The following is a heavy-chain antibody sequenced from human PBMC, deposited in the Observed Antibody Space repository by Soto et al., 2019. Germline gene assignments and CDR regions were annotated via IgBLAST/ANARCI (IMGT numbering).Heavy chain of an antibody. CDR3: ARVGGPNSYGHDVYYYYYGMDV. CDR2: INPSGGST. D-gene: IGHD5-18*01. Sequence: QVQLVQSGAEVKKPGASVKVSCKASGYTFTSYYMHWVRQAPGQGLEWMGIINPSGGSTSYAQKFQGRVTMTRDTSTSTVYMELSSLRSEDTAVYYCARVGGPNSYGHDVYYYYYGMDVWGQGTTVTVSS. CDR1: GYTFTSYY. J-gene: IGHJ6*02. V-gene: IGHV1-46*01.